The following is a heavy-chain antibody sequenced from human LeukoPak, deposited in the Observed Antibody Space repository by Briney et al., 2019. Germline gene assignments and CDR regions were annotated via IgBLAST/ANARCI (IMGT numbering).Heavy chain of an antibody. J-gene: IGHJ5*02. D-gene: IGHD3-10*01. CDR3: ARVEMVLWFGELDHPMNWFDP. CDR1: GGSISSYY. V-gene: IGHV4-59*01. CDR2: IYYNGST. Sequence: SETLSLTCTVSGGSISSYYWSWIRQPPGKGLEWIGYIYYNGSTNYNPSLKSRVTISVDTSKNQFSLKLSSVTAADTAVYYCARVEMVLWFGELDHPMNWFDPWGQGTLVTVSS.